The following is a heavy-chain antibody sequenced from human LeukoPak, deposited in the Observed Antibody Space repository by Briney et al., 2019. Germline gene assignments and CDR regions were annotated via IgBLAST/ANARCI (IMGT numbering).Heavy chain of an antibody. CDR3: ARDRVGGYGMDV. Sequence: SETLSLTCVVSGGSFSSSDWWSWVRQPPGKGLEWIGEISDSGNTKYNPSLKSRVTISVDKSNNQFSLKLNSVTVADTAVYYCARDRVGGYGMDVWGQGTTVTVSS. CDR2: ISDSGNT. V-gene: IGHV4-4*02. D-gene: IGHD2-15*01. CDR1: GGSFSSSDW. J-gene: IGHJ6*02.